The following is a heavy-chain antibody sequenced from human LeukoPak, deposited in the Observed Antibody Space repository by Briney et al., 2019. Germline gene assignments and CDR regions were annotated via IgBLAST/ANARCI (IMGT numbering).Heavy chain of an antibody. CDR3: ARGPYSSSWAEYFQH. CDR1: GYTFTGYY. V-gene: IGHV1-2*06. Sequence: ASVKVSCKASGYTFTGYYMHWVRQAPGQGLEWMGRINPNSGGTNYAQKFQGRVTMTRDTSISTAYMELGRLRSDDTAVYYCARGPYSSSWAEYFQHWGQGTLVTVSS. CDR2: INPNSGGT. J-gene: IGHJ1*01. D-gene: IGHD6-13*01.